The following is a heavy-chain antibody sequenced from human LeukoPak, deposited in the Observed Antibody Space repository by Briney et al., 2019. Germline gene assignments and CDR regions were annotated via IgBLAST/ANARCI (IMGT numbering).Heavy chain of an antibody. J-gene: IGHJ4*02. CDR1: GYTFTSNY. V-gene: IGHV1-46*01. Sequence: GASEKVSCKASGYTFTSNYIHWVRQAPGQGLEWMGMIYPRDGSTSYAQKFQGRVTVTRDTSTSTVHMELSGLRSEDTAVYYCARDQEGFDYWGQGTLVIVSS. CDR3: ARDQEGFDY. CDR2: IYPRDGST.